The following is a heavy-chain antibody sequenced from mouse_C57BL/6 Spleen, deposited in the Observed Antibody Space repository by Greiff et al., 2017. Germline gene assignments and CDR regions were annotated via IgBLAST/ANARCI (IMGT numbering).Heavy chain of an antibody. Sequence: VQLQQSGAELVRPGASVKLSCKASGYTFTDYYINWVKQRPGQGLEWIARIYPGSGNTYYNEKFKGKATLTAEKSSSTAYMQLSSLTSEDSAVYFCARSEEGNAMDYWGQGTSVTVSS. V-gene: IGHV1-76*01. CDR3: ARSEEGNAMDY. CDR2: IYPGSGNT. J-gene: IGHJ4*01. CDR1: GYTFTDYY.